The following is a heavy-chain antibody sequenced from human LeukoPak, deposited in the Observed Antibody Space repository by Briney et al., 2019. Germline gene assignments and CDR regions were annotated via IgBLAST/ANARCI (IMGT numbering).Heavy chain of an antibody. CDR2: MNPNSGST. D-gene: IGHD1-26*01. CDR3: ARGSSGTYHASYNWFDP. V-gene: IGHV1-8*03. Sequence: GASVKVSCKASGYTFTGYYMHWVRQATGQGLEWMGWMNPNSGSTGYAQKFQGRVTITRNTSISTAYMELSSLRSEDTAVYYCARGSSGTYHASYNWFDPWGQGSLVTVSS. J-gene: IGHJ5*02. CDR1: GYTFTGYY.